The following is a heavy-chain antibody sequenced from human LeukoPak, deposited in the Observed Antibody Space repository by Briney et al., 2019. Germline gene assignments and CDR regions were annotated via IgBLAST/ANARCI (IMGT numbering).Heavy chain of an antibody. J-gene: IGHJ4*02. CDR2: ISYDGSNK. V-gene: IGHV3-30*04. D-gene: IGHD6-13*01. CDR1: GFTFSSYA. CDR3: ARPPSSSWHYFDY. Sequence: PGGSLRLSCAASGFTFSSYAMHWVRQAPGEGLEWVAVISYDGSNKYYADSVKGRFTISRDNSKNTLYLQMNSLRAEDTAVYYCARPPSSSWHYFDYWGQGTLVTVSS.